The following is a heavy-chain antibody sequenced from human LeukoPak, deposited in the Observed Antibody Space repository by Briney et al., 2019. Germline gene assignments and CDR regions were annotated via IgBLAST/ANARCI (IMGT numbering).Heavy chain of an antibody. V-gene: IGHV3-43*02. CDR3: AKVYVGSWYAYDH. Sequence: PGGSLRLSCTASGFTFDDYAMHWVRQAPAKGLEWVSLISGDGGTTDYADSVKGRFTISRDNRRNSLYLHTNSLRTEDTALYFCAKVYVGSWYAYDHWGQGTLVTVSS. J-gene: IGHJ4*02. D-gene: IGHD6-13*01. CDR2: ISGDGGTT. CDR1: GFTFDDYA.